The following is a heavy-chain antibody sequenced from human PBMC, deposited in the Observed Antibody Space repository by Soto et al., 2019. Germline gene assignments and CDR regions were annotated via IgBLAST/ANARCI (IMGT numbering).Heavy chain of an antibody. CDR2: ISYDGSNK. CDR1: GFTFSSYA. D-gene: IGHD2-8*01. V-gene: IGHV3-30-3*01. J-gene: IGHJ6*04. CDR3: ARDEGLMLAIHYYYGMDV. Sequence: QVQLVESGGGVVQPGRSLRLSCAASGFTFSSYAMHWVRQAPGKGLEWVAVISYDGSNKYYADSVKGRFTISRDNSKNTLYLQMNSRRAEETAVYYCARDEGLMLAIHYYYGMDVWGKGTTVTVSS.